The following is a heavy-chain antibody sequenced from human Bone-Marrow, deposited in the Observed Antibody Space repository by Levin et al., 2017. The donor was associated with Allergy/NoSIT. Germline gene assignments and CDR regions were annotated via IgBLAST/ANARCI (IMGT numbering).Heavy chain of an antibody. V-gene: IGHV3-23*01. CDR1: GFTFISSY. Sequence: GESLKISCAASGFTFISSYMTWVRQAPGKGLEWISIISPSGDWIHYADSVKGRFTISRDNSKNTLFLHMDTLGVEDSAVYFCVNRGPISSPYYLVNWGQATRVTVSS. CDR2: ISPSGDWI. D-gene: IGHD2-21*01. CDR3: VNRGPISSPYYLVN. J-gene: IGHJ4*02.